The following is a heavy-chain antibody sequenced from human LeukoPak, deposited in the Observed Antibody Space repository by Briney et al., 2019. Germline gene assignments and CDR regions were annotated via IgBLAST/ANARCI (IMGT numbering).Heavy chain of an antibody. D-gene: IGHD3-22*01. J-gene: IGHJ4*02. CDR3: ARRSYDGSGYYYVDY. V-gene: IGHV4-39*01. CDR1: GGSISSSGYY. Sequence: PSETLSLTCTVSGGSISSSGYYWGWIRQPPGKGLEWIGSISSGGSTHYIPSLKSRVTISVDTPKNQFSLKLSSVTAADTAVYYCARRSYDGSGYYYVDYWGQGTLVTVSS. CDR2: ISSGGST.